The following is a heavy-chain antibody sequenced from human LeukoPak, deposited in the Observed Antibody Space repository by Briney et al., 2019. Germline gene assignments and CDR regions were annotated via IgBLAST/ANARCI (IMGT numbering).Heavy chain of an antibody. CDR2: IYYSAST. Sequence: SETLSLTCTVSGGSISSGGYYWSWIRQHPGKGLEWIGYIYYSASTYYNPSLKSRVTISEDTSKNQFSLELSSVTAADTAVYYCARVPVAADDYYGMDVWGQGTTVTVSS. D-gene: IGHD6-19*01. CDR1: GGSISSGGYY. CDR3: ARVPVAADDYYGMDV. J-gene: IGHJ6*02. V-gene: IGHV4-61*08.